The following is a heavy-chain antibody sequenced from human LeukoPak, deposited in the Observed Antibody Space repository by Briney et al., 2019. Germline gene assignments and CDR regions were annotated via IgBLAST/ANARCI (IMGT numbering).Heavy chain of an antibody. V-gene: IGHV3-33*01. Sequence: GGSLRLSCAASTFTFSSYGMHWVRQAPGKGLEWVAVIWYDGSNKYYADFVKGRFTISRDNSKNTLYLQMNSLRADDTAVYYCARVVGAFDYWGQGTLVTVSS. CDR2: IWYDGSNK. D-gene: IGHD2-2*01. CDR1: TFTFSSYG. J-gene: IGHJ4*02. CDR3: ARVVGAFDY.